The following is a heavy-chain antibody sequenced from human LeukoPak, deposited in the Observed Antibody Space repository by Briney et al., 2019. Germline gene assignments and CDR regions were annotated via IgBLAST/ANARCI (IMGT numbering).Heavy chain of an antibody. CDR2: INHSGST. Sequence: PSETLSLTCAVYGGSFSGYYWSWIRQPPGKGLEWIGEINHSGSTNYNPSLKSRVTISVDTSKNQFSLKLGSVTAADTAVYYCARILDDYYGSGRNYYYGMDVWGQGTTVTVSS. V-gene: IGHV4-34*01. D-gene: IGHD3-10*01. J-gene: IGHJ6*02. CDR1: GGSFSGYY. CDR3: ARILDDYYGSGRNYYYGMDV.